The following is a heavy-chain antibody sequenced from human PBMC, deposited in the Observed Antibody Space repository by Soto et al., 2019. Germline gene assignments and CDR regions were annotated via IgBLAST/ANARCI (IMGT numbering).Heavy chain of an antibody. CDR1: GFTFSSYA. D-gene: IGHD2-2*01. Sequence: PGGSLRLSCAASGFTFSSYAMSWVRQAPGKGLEWVSAISGSGGSTYYADSVKGRFTISRDNSKNTLYLQMNSLRAEDTAVYYCAKDRADIVVVPAESNGMDVWGQGTTVTVSS. V-gene: IGHV3-23*01. J-gene: IGHJ6*02. CDR2: ISGSGGST. CDR3: AKDRADIVVVPAESNGMDV.